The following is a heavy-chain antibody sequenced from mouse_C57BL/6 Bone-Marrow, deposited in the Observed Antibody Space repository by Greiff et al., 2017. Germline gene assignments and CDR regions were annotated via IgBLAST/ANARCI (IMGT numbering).Heavy chain of an antibody. Sequence: QVQLQQPGAELVKPGDSVKMSCTASGYTFTSYWITWVKQRPGKGLEWIGAIYPGRGSTNYHEQLKSKATMSVDTSSRTAYMQLSSLTSEDSAVYYCARSYYGTWFAYWGQGTLVTVSA. CDR2: IYPGRGST. CDR1: GYTFTSYW. D-gene: IGHD1-1*01. V-gene: IGHV1-55*01. J-gene: IGHJ3*01. CDR3: ARSYYGTWFAY.